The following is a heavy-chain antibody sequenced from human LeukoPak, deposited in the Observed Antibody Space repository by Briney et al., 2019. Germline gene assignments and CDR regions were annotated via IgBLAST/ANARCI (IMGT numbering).Heavy chain of an antibody. V-gene: IGHV1-46*01. CDR2: INPSGGST. J-gene: IGHJ5*02. D-gene: IGHD6-13*01. Sequence: ASVKVSCKASGYTFTSYYMHWVRQAPGQGLEWMGIINPSGGSTSYAQKFQGRVTTTRDTSTSTVYMELSSLRSEDTAVYYCAREGYSSSFGNWFDPWGQGTLVTVSS. CDR3: AREGYSSSFGNWFDP. CDR1: GYTFTSYY.